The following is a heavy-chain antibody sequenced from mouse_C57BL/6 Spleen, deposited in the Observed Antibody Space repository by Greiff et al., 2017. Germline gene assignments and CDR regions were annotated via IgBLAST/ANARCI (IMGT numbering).Heavy chain of an antibody. V-gene: IGHV5-17*01. J-gene: IGHJ4*01. Sequence: EVQLVESGGGLVKPGGSLKLSCAASGFTFSDYGMHWVRQAPEKGLEWVAYISSGSSTIYYADTVKGRFTISRDNAKNTLFLQMTSLRSEDTAMYYCAREIYYGNYDAMDYWGQGTSVTVSS. CDR1: GFTFSDYG. D-gene: IGHD2-1*01. CDR3: AREIYYGNYDAMDY. CDR2: ISSGSSTI.